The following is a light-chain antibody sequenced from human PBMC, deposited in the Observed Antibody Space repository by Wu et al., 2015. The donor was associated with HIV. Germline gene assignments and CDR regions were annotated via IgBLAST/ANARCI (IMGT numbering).Light chain of an antibody. CDR3: QQCNNWPRT. CDR1: QSVASF. CDR2: DAS. Sequence: EIVLTQFPATLSLSPGERATLSCRASQSVASFLAWYQQKPGQAPRLLIYDASNRATGIPARFSGSGSGTDFTLTISSLEPEDFAVYYCQQCNNWPRTFGQGTKVEVK. V-gene: IGKV3-11*01. J-gene: IGKJ1*01.